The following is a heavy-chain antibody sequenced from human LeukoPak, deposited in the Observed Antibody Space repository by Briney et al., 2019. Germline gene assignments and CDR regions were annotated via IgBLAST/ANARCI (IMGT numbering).Heavy chain of an antibody. CDR2: IYHSGST. V-gene: IGHV4-38-2*02. CDR3: ARSYYDYVWGSPDRPYHFDY. Sequence: PSETLSLTCTVSGYSISSGYYWGWIRQPPGKGLEWIGSIYHSGSTYYNPSLKSRVTISVDTSKNQFSLKLSSVTAADTAVYYCARSYYDYVWGSPDRPYHFDYWGQGTLVTVSS. CDR1: GYSISSGYY. J-gene: IGHJ4*02. D-gene: IGHD3-16*01.